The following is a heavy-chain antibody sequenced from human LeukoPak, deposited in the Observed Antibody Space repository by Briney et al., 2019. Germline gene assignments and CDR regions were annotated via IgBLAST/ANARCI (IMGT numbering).Heavy chain of an antibody. V-gene: IGHV3-7*01. CDR1: GFTFSSYW. Sequence: QSGGSLRLSCAASGFTFSSYWMSWVRQAPGKGLEWVANIKQDGSEKYYVDSVKGRFTISRDNAKNSLYLQMNSLRAEDTAVYYCARAENYYDSSGYYSRQYYGMDVWGQGTTVTVSS. CDR2: IKQDGSEK. D-gene: IGHD3-22*01. CDR3: ARAENYYDSSGYYSRQYYGMDV. J-gene: IGHJ6*02.